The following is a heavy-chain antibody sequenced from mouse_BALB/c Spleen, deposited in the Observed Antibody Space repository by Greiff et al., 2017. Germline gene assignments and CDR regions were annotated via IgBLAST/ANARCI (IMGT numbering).Heavy chain of an antibody. V-gene: IGHV1-9*01. D-gene: IGHD4-1*01. CDR3: TRRLTGTSFDY. Sequence: QVQLQQSGAELMKPGASVKISCKATGYTFSSYWIEWVKQRPGHGLEWIGEILPGSGSTNYNEKFKGKATFTADTSSNTAYMQLSSLTSEDSAVYYCTRRLTGTSFDYWGQGTTLTVSS. CDR2: ILPGSGST. J-gene: IGHJ2*01. CDR1: GYTFSSYW.